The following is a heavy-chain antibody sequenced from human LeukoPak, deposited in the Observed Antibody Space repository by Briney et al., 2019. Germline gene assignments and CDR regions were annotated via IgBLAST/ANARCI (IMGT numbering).Heavy chain of an antibody. V-gene: IGHV4-59*03. D-gene: IGHD2-21*01. CDR1: GGSISSYY. CDR3: ATFRGSPRRGPLDN. CDR2: IHYSGVT. J-gene: IGHJ4*02. Sequence: SETLSLTCTVSGGSISSYYWSWIRQPPGKGLEWIGYIHYSGVTRYNPSLKGRVTMSRDTSKNEFSLTLNSVTAADTAVYYCATFRGSPRRGPLDNWGQGTLVSVSS.